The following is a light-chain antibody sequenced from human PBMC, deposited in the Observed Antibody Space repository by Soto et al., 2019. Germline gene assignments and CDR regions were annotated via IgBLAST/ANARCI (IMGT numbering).Light chain of an antibody. Sequence: EIVLTQSPGTLSLSPGERATLSCRASQSVSNNYLAWYQQKPGQAPRLLIYGASNRATGIPDRFSGSGSGTDFTLTISRLEPEDFAVYYCQQYGTSVPVTFGQGTRLEIK. CDR1: QSVSNNY. V-gene: IGKV3-20*01. CDR3: QQYGTSVPVT. J-gene: IGKJ5*01. CDR2: GAS.